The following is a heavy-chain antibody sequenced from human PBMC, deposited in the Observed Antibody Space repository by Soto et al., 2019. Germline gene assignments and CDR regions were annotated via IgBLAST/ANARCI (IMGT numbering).Heavy chain of an antibody. V-gene: IGHV4-61*01. CDR2: IYYSGST. J-gene: IGHJ5*02. CDR3: ARNGHSSSWYRLNWFDP. D-gene: IGHD6-13*01. CDR1: GGSVSSGSYY. Sequence: TLSLTCTVSGGSVSSGSYYWSWIRQPPGKGLEWIGYIYYSGSTNYNPSLKSRVTISVDTSKNQFSLKLSSVTAADTAVYYCARNGHSSSWYRLNWFDPWGQGTLVTVSS.